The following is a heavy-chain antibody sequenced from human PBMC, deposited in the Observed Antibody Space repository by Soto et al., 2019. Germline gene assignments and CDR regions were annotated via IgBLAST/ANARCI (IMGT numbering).Heavy chain of an antibody. CDR3: VRRGYNSQFSDY. V-gene: IGHV3-23*01. CDR1: GFTFSSYG. J-gene: IGHJ4*02. CDR2: ISNSGSEI. Sequence: GGSLRLSCAASGFTFSSYGMSWVRQAPGKGLEWVSSISNSGSEIFYAASVKGRFTISRDSSKNTLYLEMSSLRPEDTAVYYCVRRGYNSQFSDYWGQGTLVTVSS. D-gene: IGHD6-25*01.